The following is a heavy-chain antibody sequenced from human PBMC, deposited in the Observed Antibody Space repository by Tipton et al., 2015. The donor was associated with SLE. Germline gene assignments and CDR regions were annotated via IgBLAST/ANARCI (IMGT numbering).Heavy chain of an antibody. D-gene: IGHD3-10*01. CDR3: VASSAFSKGLYFQH. J-gene: IGHJ1*01. Sequence: SVKGRFTISRDNSRKSLYLQMNNLRAEDTAIYYCVASSAFSKGLYFQHWGQGTLVIVSS. V-gene: IGHV3-48*03.